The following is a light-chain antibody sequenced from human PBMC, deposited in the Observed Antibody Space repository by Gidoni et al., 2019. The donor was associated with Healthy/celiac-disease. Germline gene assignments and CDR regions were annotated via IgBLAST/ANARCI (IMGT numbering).Light chain of an antibody. V-gene: IGLV3-1*01. CDR1: KLGDKY. CDR3: QAWDSSTAGVV. CDR2: QDS. J-gene: IGLJ2*01. Sequence: SHELTQPPSVSVSPGQTASITCSGDKLGDKYACWYQQKPGQSPVLVIYQDSKRPSGIPERFSGSNSGNTATLTISGTQAMDEADYYCQAWDSSTAGVVFGGGTKLTVL.